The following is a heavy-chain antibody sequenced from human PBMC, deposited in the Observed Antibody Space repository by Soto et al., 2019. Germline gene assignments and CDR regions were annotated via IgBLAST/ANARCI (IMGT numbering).Heavy chain of an antibody. Sequence: GASVKVSCKASGYTFTGYYMHWVRQAPGQGLEWMGWINPNSGGTNYAQKFQGWVTMTRDTSISTAYMELSRLRSDDTAVYYCARDRGGYASYFDYWGQGTLVTVSS. V-gene: IGHV1-2*04. J-gene: IGHJ4*02. CDR2: INPNSGGT. CDR3: ARDRGGYASYFDY. CDR1: GYTFTGYY. D-gene: IGHD5-12*01.